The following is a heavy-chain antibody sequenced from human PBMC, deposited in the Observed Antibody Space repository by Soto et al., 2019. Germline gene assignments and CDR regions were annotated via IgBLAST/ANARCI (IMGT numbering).Heavy chain of an antibody. J-gene: IGHJ1*01. CDR1: GFTFRSYV. CDR2: TSYDGSDK. V-gene: IGHV3-30*09. Sequence: QVQLVESGGGVVQPGTSLRVSCVGSGFTFRSYVIHWVRQAPGKGLEWVALTSYDGSDKYYGDSVRGRFAIPRDNSRNTVDLQMDGLRLEDTALCYCARWGTTGGLDVWGQGTLVSVSS. D-gene: IGHD3-16*01. CDR3: ARWGTTGGLDV.